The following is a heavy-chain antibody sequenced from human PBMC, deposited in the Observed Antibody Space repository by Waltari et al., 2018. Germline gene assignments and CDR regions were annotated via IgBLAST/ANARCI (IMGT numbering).Heavy chain of an antibody. CDR2: ISDDGSNK. CDR1: GFTFSSYG. J-gene: IGHJ4*02. CDR3: AKDPTTPPYSYGPVTYYFDY. D-gene: IGHD5-18*01. V-gene: IGHV3-30*18. Sequence: QVQLVESGGGVVQPGRSLRLSCAASGFTFSSYGMHWVRQAPGQGLEWVAVISDDGSNKYDAEVGKGRFTISRDNSKNTLYLQMNSLRAEDTAVYYCAKDPTTPPYSYGPVTYYFDYWGQGTLVTVSS.